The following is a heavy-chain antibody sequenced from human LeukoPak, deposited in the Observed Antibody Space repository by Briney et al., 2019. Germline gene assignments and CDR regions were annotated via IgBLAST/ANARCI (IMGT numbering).Heavy chain of an antibody. Sequence: SVNLSRKASRGTLTSYGTSWVRHAPGQGLEWMGWINTDNGNTNYAQKLQGRVTMTTDTSTSTAYMELRTLRSDDTAVYYCARDQGGATSDTWGEGTLGSVSS. V-gene: IGHV1-18*01. CDR2: INTDNGNT. CDR3: ARDQGGATSDT. CDR1: RGTLTSYG. D-gene: IGHD1-26*01. J-gene: IGHJ5*02.